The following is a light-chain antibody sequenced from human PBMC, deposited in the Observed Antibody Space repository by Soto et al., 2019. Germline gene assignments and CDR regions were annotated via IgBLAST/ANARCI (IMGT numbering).Light chain of an antibody. V-gene: IGLV2-14*02. Sequence: QSALAQPASVSGSPGQSITISCTGASGYVGTYSLVSWYQQHPGKAPKVVIYEGHKRPSGVPDRFSGSKSGNMASLTISGLQAEDEADYYCSSYTSSSTLSFGTGTKVTVL. CDR3: SSYTSSSTLS. J-gene: IGLJ1*01. CDR1: SGYVGTYSL. CDR2: EGH.